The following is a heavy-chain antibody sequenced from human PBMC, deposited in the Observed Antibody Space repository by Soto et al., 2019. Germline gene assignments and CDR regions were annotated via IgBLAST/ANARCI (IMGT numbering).Heavy chain of an antibody. CDR3: ARDYGSGSSSRFDY. CDR1: GYTFTTYG. J-gene: IGHJ4*02. Sequence: ASVKVSCKASGYTFTTYGISWVRQAPGQGLEWMGWITAYNGNTNYARKLQDRVTMTTDTPTSTAYMELRSLRSDDAAVYYCARDYGSGSSSRFDYWGQGTLVTVSS. D-gene: IGHD3-10*01. V-gene: IGHV1-18*01. CDR2: ITAYNGNT.